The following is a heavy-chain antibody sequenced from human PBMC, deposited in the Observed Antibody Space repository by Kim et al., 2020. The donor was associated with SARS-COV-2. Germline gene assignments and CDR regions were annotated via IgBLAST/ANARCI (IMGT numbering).Heavy chain of an antibody. CDR3: ARQGPYVLSAIDL. J-gene: IGHJ2*01. Sequence: SETLSLTCAVSGGSISSSNWWSWVRQPPGKGLEWIGEIYHSGSTNYNPSLKSRVTISVDKSKNQFSLKLSSVTAADTAVYYCARQGPYVLSAIDLWGGGTLVTVAS. V-gene: IGHV4-4*02. CDR1: GGSISSSNW. CDR2: IYHSGST. D-gene: IGHD3-16*02.